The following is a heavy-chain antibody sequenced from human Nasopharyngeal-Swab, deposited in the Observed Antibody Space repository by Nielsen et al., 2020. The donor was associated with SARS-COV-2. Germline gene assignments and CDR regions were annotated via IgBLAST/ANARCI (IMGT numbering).Heavy chain of an antibody. CDR3: ARGPRLLRFLEWLFSLDAFDI. CDR2: IRYDGSNK. Sequence: GESLKISCAASGFTFSSYGMHWVRQAPGKGLEWVAVIRYDGSNKYYADSVKGRFTISRDNSKNTLYLQMNRLRAEDTAVYYCARGPRLLRFLEWLFSLDAFDIWGQGTMVTVSS. CDR1: GFTFSSYG. V-gene: IGHV3-33*01. J-gene: IGHJ3*02. D-gene: IGHD3-3*01.